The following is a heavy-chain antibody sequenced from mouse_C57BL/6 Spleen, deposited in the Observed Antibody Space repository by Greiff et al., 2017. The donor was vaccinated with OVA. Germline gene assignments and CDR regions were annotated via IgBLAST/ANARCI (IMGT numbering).Heavy chain of an antibody. V-gene: IGHV1-64*01. Sequence: QVQLKQPGAELVKPGASVKLSCKASGYTFTSYWMHWVKQRPGQGLEWIGMIHPNSGSTNYNEKFKSKATLTVDKSSSTAYMQLSSLTSEDSAVYYCAILTVVAPMDYWGQGTSVTVSS. CDR3: AILTVVAPMDY. D-gene: IGHD1-1*01. CDR2: IHPNSGST. CDR1: GYTFTSYW. J-gene: IGHJ4*01.